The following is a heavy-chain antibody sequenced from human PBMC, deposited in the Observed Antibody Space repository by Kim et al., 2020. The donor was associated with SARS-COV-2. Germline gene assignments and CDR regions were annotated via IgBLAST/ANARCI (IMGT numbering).Heavy chain of an antibody. CDR2: MSDRGVRK. CDR3: EASDY. Sequence: MSDRGVRKHYADSGKGRCTISRDNSKSTVCLQMNSLRAEDTAVYYCEASDYWGQGSLVTVSS. V-gene: IGHV3-23*01. J-gene: IGHJ4*02.